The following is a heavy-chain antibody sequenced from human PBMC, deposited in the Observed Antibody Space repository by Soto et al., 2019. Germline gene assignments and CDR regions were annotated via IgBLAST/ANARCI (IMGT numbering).Heavy chain of an antibody. CDR1: GFTFSSYA. D-gene: IGHD5-18*01. Sequence: HPVGSLRLSCAASGFTFSSYAMSWVRQAPGKGLEWVSTISGSDGRTYSTDSVKGRFTISRDNSRNTAYLQMNSLRVEDTAVYYCAKGVSQYTPLALFDYWGRGTLVTVSS. CDR2: ISGSDGRT. J-gene: IGHJ4*02. V-gene: IGHV3-23*01. CDR3: AKGVSQYTPLALFDY.